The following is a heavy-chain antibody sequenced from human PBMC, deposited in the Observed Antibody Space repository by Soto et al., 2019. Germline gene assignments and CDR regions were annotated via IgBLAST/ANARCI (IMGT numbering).Heavy chain of an antibody. Sequence: SGPTLVNPTQTLTLTCTFSGFSLSTSGMCVSWIRQPPGKALEWLALIDWDDDKYYSTSLKTRLTISKDTSKNQVVITMTNMDPVDTAKYYCARIRSQDYLPDYWGQGTLVTVSS. CDR1: GFSLSTSGMC. J-gene: IGHJ4*02. CDR3: ARIRSQDYLPDY. V-gene: IGHV2-70*01. D-gene: IGHD4-17*01. CDR2: IDWDDDK.